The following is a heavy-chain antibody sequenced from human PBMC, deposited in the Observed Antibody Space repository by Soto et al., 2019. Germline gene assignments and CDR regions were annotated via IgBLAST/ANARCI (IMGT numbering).Heavy chain of an antibody. D-gene: IGHD3-10*01. J-gene: IGHJ4*01. CDR3: SITRHYHGAAFDS. CDR1: AFTFTNYY. Sequence: GESLKISCNGSAFTFTNYYIGWVRQMPGKGLEWMGIIYPGDSETTYSPSFQGQVTFSVDKSLNIAYLQWSSLKASDTAIYYCSITRHYHGAAFDSWGHGTLVTVSS. V-gene: IGHV5-51*01. CDR2: IYPGDSET.